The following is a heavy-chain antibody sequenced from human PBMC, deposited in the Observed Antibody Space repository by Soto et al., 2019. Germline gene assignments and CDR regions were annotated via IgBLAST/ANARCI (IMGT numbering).Heavy chain of an antibody. V-gene: IGHV4-34*01. Sequence: SETLSLTCAVYGGSFSGYYCSWIRQPPGKGLEWIGEINHSGSTNYDPPLKSRVTISVDTSKNQFSLKLSSVTAADTAVYYCARDLSLDSWGQGTLVTVSS. CDR2: INHSGST. CDR1: GGSFSGYY. J-gene: IGHJ4*02. D-gene: IGHD3-22*01. CDR3: ARDLSLDS.